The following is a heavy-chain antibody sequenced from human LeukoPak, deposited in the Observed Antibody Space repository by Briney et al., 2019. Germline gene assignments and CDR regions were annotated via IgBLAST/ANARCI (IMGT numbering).Heavy chain of an antibody. Sequence: GGSLRLSCAASGFTVNNNYMSWVRQAPGKGLEWVAVISYDGSTECYADSVKGRFTISRDNSKSTLYLQMNSLRAEDTAVYYCARDIASGRQIVYAPSGDWGQGTLVTVSS. CDR3: ARDIASGRQIVYAPSGD. CDR2: ISYDGSTE. J-gene: IGHJ4*02. D-gene: IGHD5/OR15-5a*01. V-gene: IGHV3-30-3*01. CDR1: GFTVNNNY.